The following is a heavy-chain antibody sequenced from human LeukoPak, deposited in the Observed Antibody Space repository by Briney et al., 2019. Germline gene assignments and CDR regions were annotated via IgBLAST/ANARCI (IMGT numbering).Heavy chain of an antibody. V-gene: IGHV3-48*04. CDR2: ISGSSSTM. CDR3: ARGGGLDV. CDR1: GFTFSSYS. D-gene: IGHD3-16*01. Sequence: GGSLRLSCAASGFTFSSYSMNWVRQAPGKGLEWISYISGSSSTMYYADSVKGRFTISRDNAKNSLYLQMSNLRAEDTAVYFCARGGGLDVWGQGATVTVSS. J-gene: IGHJ6*02.